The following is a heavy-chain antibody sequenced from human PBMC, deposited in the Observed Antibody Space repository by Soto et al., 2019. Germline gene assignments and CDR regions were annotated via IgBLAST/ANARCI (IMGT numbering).Heavy chain of an antibody. V-gene: IGHV3-72*01. J-gene: IGHJ4*02. Sequence: GGSLRLSCVGSGFTFSNHYIDWVRQAPGKGLEWVGRTRNKANSYTTHYAASVKGRFTISRDDSKNSLYLQMNSLKTEDTAVYYCARSGSSTSCYDYWGQGTLVTVSS. CDR3: ARSGSSTSCYDY. D-gene: IGHD2-2*01. CDR1: GFTFSNHY. CDR2: TRNKANSYTT.